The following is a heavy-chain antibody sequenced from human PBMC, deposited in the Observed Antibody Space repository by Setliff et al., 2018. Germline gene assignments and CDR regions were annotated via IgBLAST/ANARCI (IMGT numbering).Heavy chain of an antibody. CDR1: GDSISSRTYY. V-gene: IGHV4-61*09. Sequence: KTSETLSLTCTVSGDSISSRTYYWSWIRQPAGKGLEWIGHIYTSWSTNYNPSLKSRLTISVDTSKNQFSLNLSSVTAADTAVYYCARMSGFSYMDVWGKGTTVTVSS. D-gene: IGHD3-3*01. CDR3: ARMSGFSYMDV. CDR2: IYTSWST. J-gene: IGHJ6*03.